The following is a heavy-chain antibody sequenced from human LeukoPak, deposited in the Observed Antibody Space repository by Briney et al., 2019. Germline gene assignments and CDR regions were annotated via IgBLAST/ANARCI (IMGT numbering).Heavy chain of an antibody. CDR1: GGTFSSYA. Sequence: ASVKVSCKASGGTFSSYAISWVRQAPGQGLEWMGGIIPIFGTANYAQKFQGRVTITADESTSTAYMELSSLRSEDTAVYYCARDSRSGYRNYYYYGMDVWGQGTTVTVSS. V-gene: IGHV1-69*01. J-gene: IGHJ6*02. D-gene: IGHD3-3*01. CDR3: ARDSRSGYRNYYYYGMDV. CDR2: IIPIFGTA.